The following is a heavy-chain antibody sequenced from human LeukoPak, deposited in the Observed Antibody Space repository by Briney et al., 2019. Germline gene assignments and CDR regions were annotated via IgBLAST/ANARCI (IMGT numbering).Heavy chain of an antibody. D-gene: IGHD6-19*01. CDR2: IYSGGST. Sequence: GGSLRLSCAASGFTVSSNYMSWVRQVPGKGLEWVSVIYSGGSTYYADSVKGRFTISRDNSKNTLYLQMNSLRAEDTAMYYCVREGGMAGSFDYRGQGTLVTVSS. CDR3: VREGGMAGSFDY. V-gene: IGHV3-53*01. CDR1: GFTVSSNY. J-gene: IGHJ4*02.